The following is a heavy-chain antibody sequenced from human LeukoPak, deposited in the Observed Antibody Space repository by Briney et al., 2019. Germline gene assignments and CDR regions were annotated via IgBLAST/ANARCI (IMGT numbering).Heavy chain of an antibody. CDR1: GFSLSTSRVG. V-gene: IGHV2-5*02. CDR2: FYWDDDR. Sequence: SGPTLVKPTQTLTLTCSFSGFSLSTSRVGVGWIRQPPGKALEWLALFYWDDDRRYSPSLKSRLTISKDTSKNQVVLTMTHMDPVDTATYYCAGRTYATLKIDYWGQGTLVTVSS. CDR3: AGRTYATLKIDY. J-gene: IGHJ4*02. D-gene: IGHD2-8*01.